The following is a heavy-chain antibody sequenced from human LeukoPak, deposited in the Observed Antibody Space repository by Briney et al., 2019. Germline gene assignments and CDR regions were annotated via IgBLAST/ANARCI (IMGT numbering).Heavy chain of an antibody. V-gene: IGHV3-7*01. CDR3: AELGITMIGGV. CDR2: INRDGSEI. J-gene: IGHJ6*04. D-gene: IGHD3-10*02. Sequence: GGSLRLSCAASGFTFSMSWMTWVRQAPGKGLEWVASINRDGSEIHYVDSAKGRFTISRDNAKNSLYLQMNSLRAEDTAVYYCAELGITMIGGVWGKGTTVTISS. CDR1: GFTFSMSW.